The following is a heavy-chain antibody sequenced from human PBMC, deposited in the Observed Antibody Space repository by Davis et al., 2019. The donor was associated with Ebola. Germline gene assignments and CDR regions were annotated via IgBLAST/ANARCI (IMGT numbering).Heavy chain of an antibody. CDR3: AEIYWVRYGMDV. D-gene: IGHD2-8*02. CDR1: GFTFSGYA. CDR2: ISYDGSNK. Sequence: SCKASGFTFSGYAMHWVRQAPGKGLEWVAVISYDGSNKYYADSVKGRFTISRDNSQNTLSLQMNSLRAEDTAVYYCAEIYWVRYGMDVWGQGTTVTVSS. V-gene: IGHV3-30*04. J-gene: IGHJ6*02.